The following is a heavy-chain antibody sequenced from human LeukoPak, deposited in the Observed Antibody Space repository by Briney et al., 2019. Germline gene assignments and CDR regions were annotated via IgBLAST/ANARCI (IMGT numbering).Heavy chain of an antibody. Sequence: RRASVKVSCKASGGTFSSYAISWVRQAPGQGLEWMGGIIPIFGTANYAQKFQGRVTITADESTSTAYMELSSLRSEDTAVYYCAREKGYYDSSGRRYYYGMDVWGQGTTVTVSS. V-gene: IGHV1-69*13. D-gene: IGHD3-22*01. CDR3: AREKGYYDSSGRRYYYGMDV. CDR2: IIPIFGTA. CDR1: GGTFSSYA. J-gene: IGHJ6*02.